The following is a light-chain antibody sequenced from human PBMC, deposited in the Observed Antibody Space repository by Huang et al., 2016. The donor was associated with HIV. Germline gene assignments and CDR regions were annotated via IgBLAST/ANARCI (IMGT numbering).Light chain of an antibody. CDR1: QGISNS. V-gene: IGKV1-NL1*01. J-gene: IGKJ1*01. CDR2: AAT. CDR3: QQYYSTPT. Sequence: DIQMTQSPSPLSASVGDRVTITCRASQGISNSLAWYQQKPGKAPHLLLFAATRLESGAPSSCSGNGSGTDYTLTISTLQPEDFATYYCQQYYSTPTFGQGTKVAVK.